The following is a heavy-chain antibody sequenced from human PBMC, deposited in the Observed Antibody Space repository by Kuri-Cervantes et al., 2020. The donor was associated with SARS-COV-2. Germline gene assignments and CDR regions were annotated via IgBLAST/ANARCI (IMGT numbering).Heavy chain of an antibody. V-gene: IGHV4-59*08. CDR3: ARGITIFGVVPYYFDY. CDR2: IYYSGST. J-gene: IGHJ4*02. Sequence: SETLSLTCPVSGGSISSYYWSWIRQPPGKGLEWIGYIYYSGSTNYNPSLKSRVTISVDTSKNQFSLKLSSVTAADTAVYYCARGITIFGVVPYYFDYWGQGTLVTVSS. CDR1: GGSISSYY. D-gene: IGHD3-3*01.